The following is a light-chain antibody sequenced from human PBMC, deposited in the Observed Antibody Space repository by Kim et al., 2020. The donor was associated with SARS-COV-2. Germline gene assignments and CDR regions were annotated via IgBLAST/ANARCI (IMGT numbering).Light chain of an antibody. J-gene: IGKJ1*01. CDR3: QQYINWPQT. CDR1: QNVSNN. V-gene: IGKV3-15*01. CDR2: GAS. Sequence: IVLTQSPSTLSVSPGERATLTCRASQNVSNNLAWYQQRLGKAPRLLIYGASTRATGLPARFSGSGSGAEFTLTISSLQSEDFAVYYCQQYINWPQTFGQGTKLEIK.